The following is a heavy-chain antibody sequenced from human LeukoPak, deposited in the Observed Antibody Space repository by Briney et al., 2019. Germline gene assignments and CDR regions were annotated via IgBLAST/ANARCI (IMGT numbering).Heavy chain of an antibody. CDR3: ARIRGSHIVQYFYMDV. Sequence: SETLSLTCNVSGDSIKNHYWTWIRQPPGEELEWIGYIYYNGFTNYNPSLKSRVTISLDTSNQFSLKLSSVTAADTAVYYCARIRGSHIVQYFYMDVWGNGTTVTVSS. J-gene: IGHJ6*03. V-gene: IGHV4-59*11. CDR2: IYYNGFT. D-gene: IGHD1-1*01. CDR1: GDSIKNHY.